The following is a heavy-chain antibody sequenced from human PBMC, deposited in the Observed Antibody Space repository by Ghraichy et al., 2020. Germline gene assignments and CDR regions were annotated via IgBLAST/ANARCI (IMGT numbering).Heavy chain of an antibody. Sequence: GGSLRLSCAASGFIFSTSWMSWVRQAPGKGLEWVANIKEDETEKYYVDSVKGRFTISRDNAKSLLYLQMNSLRVEDTAVYFCARGGLIGSSLYSVNWGQGTLVTVSS. CDR1: GFIFSTSW. CDR3: ARGGLIGSSLYSVN. CDR2: IKEDETEK. V-gene: IGHV3-7*01. D-gene: IGHD6-13*01. J-gene: IGHJ4*02.